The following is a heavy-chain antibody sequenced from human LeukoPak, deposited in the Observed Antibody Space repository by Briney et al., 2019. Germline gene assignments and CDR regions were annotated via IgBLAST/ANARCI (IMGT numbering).Heavy chain of an antibody. Sequence: GGFLRLSCTASGFTFGDYAMSWVRQAPGKGLEWVGFIRSKAYGGTTEYAASVKGRFTISRDDSKSIAYLQMNSLKTEDTAVYYCTRAMGYYGSGSYYTYFDYWGQGTLVTVSS. J-gene: IGHJ4*02. CDR1: GFTFGDYA. CDR2: IRSKAYGGTT. V-gene: IGHV3-49*04. CDR3: TRAMGYYGSGSYYTYFDY. D-gene: IGHD3-10*01.